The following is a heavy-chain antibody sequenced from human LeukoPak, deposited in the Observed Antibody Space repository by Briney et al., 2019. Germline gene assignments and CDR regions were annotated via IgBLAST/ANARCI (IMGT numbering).Heavy chain of an antibody. D-gene: IGHD6-19*01. J-gene: IGHJ4*02. V-gene: IGHV3-23*01. Sequence: PGGSLRLSCTASGFTFTNYAMSWVRQAPGKGLEWVSGISGSGGSTYYADSVKGRFTISRDNSKNALYLQMNSLRAEDTALYYCAKASERYSSGWYDYWGQGTLVTVSS. CDR2: ISGSGGST. CDR1: GFTFTNYA. CDR3: AKASERYSSGWYDY.